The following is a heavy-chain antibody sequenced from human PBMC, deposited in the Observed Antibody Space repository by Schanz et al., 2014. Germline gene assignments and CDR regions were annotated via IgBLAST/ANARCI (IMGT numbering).Heavy chain of an antibody. J-gene: IGHJ4*02. CDR3: AKEVAAGCVFDY. D-gene: IGHD6-13*01. Sequence: DVQLVDSGGGLVQPGGSLRLSCAASGFTVSNSYIHWVRQAPGKGLEWVSTIDSSGSTYYADTVMGRFTIYTDNSMITLDLQMNSLRSEDTAIYYCAKEVAAGCVFDYWGQGTPVTVSS. CDR1: GFTVSNSY. V-gene: IGHV3-53*01. CDR2: IDSSGST.